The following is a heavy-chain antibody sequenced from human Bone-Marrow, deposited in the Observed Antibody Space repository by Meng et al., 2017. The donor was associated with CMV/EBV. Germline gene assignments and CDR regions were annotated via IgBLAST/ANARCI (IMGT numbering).Heavy chain of an antibody. J-gene: IGHJ6*02. CDR2: IISILGIA. V-gene: IGHV1-69*02. D-gene: IGHD3-3*01. Sequence: SVKVSCKASGCTFSSYTISWVRQAPGQGLEWMGRIISILGIANYAQKFQGRVTITADKSMSTAYMELSSLRSEDTAVYYSARGCHGEWLLKYYYYGMDVWGQGTTVTVSS. CDR3: ARGCHGEWLLKYYYYGMDV. CDR1: GCTFSSYT.